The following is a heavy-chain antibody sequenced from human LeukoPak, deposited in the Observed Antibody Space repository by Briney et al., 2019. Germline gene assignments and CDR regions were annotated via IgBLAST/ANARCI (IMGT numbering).Heavy chain of an antibody. V-gene: IGHV4-59*01. CDR2: IYYSGST. J-gene: IGHJ4*02. D-gene: IGHD2-21*01. Sequence: SETLSLTCTVSGGSISSYYWSWIRQPLGKGLEWIGYIYYSGSTNYNPSLKSRVTISVDTSKNQFSLKLSSVTAADTAVYYCAREIPKGTFDYWDQGTLVTVSS. CDR1: GGSISSYY. CDR3: AREIPKGTFDY.